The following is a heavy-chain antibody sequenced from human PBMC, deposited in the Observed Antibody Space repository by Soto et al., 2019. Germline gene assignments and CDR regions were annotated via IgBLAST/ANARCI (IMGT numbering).Heavy chain of an antibody. CDR3: ARDSGSSLSPYYYFDY. CDR2: ISYDGSNK. CDR1: GFTFSSYA. D-gene: IGHD6-13*01. J-gene: IGHJ4*02. Sequence: GGSLRLSCAASGFTFSSYAMHWVRQAPGKGLEWVAVISYDGSNKYYADSVKGRFTISRDNSKNTLYLQMNNLRAEDTSVYYCARDSGSSLSPYYYFDYWGQGTLVTVSS. V-gene: IGHV3-30-3*01.